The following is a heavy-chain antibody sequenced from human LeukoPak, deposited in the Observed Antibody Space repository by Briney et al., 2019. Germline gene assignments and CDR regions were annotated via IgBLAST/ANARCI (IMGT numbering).Heavy chain of an antibody. D-gene: IGHD3-22*01. CDR2: ISYDGSNK. J-gene: IGHJ4*02. CDR1: GFTFSSYA. V-gene: IGHV3-30-3*01. Sequence: GGSLRLSCAASGFTFSSYAMHWVRQAPGKGLEWVAVISYDGSNKYYADSVKGRFTISRDNSKNTLYLQMNSLRAEDTAVYYCARDLYDSSGPGRFDYWGQGTLVTVPS. CDR3: ARDLYDSSGPGRFDY.